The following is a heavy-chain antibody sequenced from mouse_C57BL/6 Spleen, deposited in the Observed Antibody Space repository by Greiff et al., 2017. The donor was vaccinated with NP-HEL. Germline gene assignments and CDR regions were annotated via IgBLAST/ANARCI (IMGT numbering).Heavy chain of an antibody. D-gene: IGHD1-1*01. V-gene: IGHV2-2*01. J-gene: IGHJ3*01. CDR1: GFSLTSYG. CDR2: IWSGGST. Sequence: QVQLQQSGPGLVQPSQSLSITCTVSGFSLTSYGVHWVRQSPGKGLEWLGVIWSGGSTDYNAAFISRLSISKDNSKSQVFFKMNSLQADDTAIYYCARSAYYYGSSGFAYWGQGTLVTVSA. CDR3: ARSAYYYGSSGFAY.